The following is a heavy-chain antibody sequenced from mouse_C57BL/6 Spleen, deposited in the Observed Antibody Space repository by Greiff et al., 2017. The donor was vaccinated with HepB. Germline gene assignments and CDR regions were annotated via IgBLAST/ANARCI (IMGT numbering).Heavy chain of an antibody. V-gene: IGHV1-59*01. CDR2: IDPSDSYT. J-gene: IGHJ3*01. D-gene: IGHD3-2*02. CDR1: GYTFTSYW. CDR3: ARGGLLRACAY. Sequence: QVQLQQPGAELVRPGTSVKLSCKASGYTFTSYWMHWVKQRPGQGLEWIGVIDPSDSYTNYNQKFKGKATLTVDTSSSTAYMQLSSLTSEDSAVYYCARGGLLRACAYWGQGTLVTVSA.